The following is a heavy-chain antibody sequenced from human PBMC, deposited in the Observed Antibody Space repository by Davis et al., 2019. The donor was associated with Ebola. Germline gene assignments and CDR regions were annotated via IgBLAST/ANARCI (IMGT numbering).Heavy chain of an antibody. CDR1: GGTFSSYT. CDR2: IIPILGIA. Sequence: AASVKVSCKASGGTFSSYTISWVRQAPGQGLEWMGRIIPILGIANYAQKFQGRVTITADESTSTAYMELSSLRSEDTALYYCAMTTVTLQRLDYWGQGTLVTVSS. CDR3: AMTTVTLQRLDY. J-gene: IGHJ4*02. D-gene: IGHD4-17*01. V-gene: IGHV1-69*02.